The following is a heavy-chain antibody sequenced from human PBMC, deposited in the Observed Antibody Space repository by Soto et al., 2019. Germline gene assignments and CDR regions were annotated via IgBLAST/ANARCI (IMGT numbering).Heavy chain of an antibody. Sequence: KPSETLSLTCTVSGGSISSSSYYWGWIRQPPGKGLEWIGSIYYSGSTYYNPSLKSRVTISVDTSKNQFSLKLSSVTAADTAVYYCARRVIVGAYNWFDPWGQGTLVTVSS. V-gene: IGHV4-39*01. D-gene: IGHD1-26*01. CDR1: GGSISSSSYY. CDR3: ARRVIVGAYNWFDP. J-gene: IGHJ5*02. CDR2: IYYSGST.